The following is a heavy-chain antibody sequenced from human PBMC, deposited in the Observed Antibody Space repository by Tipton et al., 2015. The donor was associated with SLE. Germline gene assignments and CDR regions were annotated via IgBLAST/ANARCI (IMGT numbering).Heavy chain of an antibody. V-gene: IGHV3-30*02. J-gene: IGHJ4*02. D-gene: IGHD3-16*01. CDR1: GFTYSGYA. CDR2: IRADGSNK. CDR3: AGGTGAYFDH. Sequence: LRLSCAASGFTYSGYAMHWVRQAPGKGLEWVAFIRADGSNKDYADSVKGRSTISRDNSKNTLYLQMNRLRVEDTAAYYCAGGTGAYFDHWGQGTLVTVSS.